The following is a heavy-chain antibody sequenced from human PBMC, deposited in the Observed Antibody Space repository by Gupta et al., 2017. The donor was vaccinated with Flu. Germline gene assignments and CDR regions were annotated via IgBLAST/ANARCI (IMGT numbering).Heavy chain of an antibody. CDR2: ISGSGGST. V-gene: IGHV3-23*01. CDR1: GFTFSSYA. J-gene: IGHJ2*01. D-gene: IGHD6-13*01. Sequence: EVQLLESGGGLVQPGGSLRLSCAASGFTFSSYAMSWVRQAPGKGLEWVSAISGSGGSTYYADSVKGRFTISRDNSKNTLYLQMNSLRAEDTAVYYCAKDWWDAGTLVIVRYFDLWGRGTLVTVSS. CDR3: AKDWWDAGTLVIVRYFDL.